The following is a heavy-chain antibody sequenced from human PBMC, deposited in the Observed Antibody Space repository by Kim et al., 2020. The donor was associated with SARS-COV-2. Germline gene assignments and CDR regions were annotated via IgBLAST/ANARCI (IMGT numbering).Heavy chain of an antibody. CDR2: ISTDGSSI. D-gene: IGHD6-19*01. CDR1: GFTFSSYW. V-gene: IGHV3-74*01. Sequence: GGSLRLSCAASGFTFSSYWMYWVRQAPGKGLVWVSRISTDGSSIAYADSVKGRFTISRDNAKNTLYLQMNSLRAEDTAVYYCARHKSGWSSDYWGQGTLAIVSS. CDR3: ARHKSGWSSDY. J-gene: IGHJ4*02.